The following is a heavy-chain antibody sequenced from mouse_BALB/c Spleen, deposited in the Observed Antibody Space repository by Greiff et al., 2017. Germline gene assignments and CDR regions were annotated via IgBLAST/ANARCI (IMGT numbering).Heavy chain of an antibody. J-gene: IGHJ3*01. CDR1: GFSLTSYG. V-gene: IGHV2-9*02. Sequence: VQGVESGPGLVAPSQSLSITCTVSGFSLTSYGVHWVRQPPGKGLEWLGVIWAGGSTNYNSALMSRLSISKDNSKSQVFLKMNSLQTDDTAMYYCARDREIITSGWGFAYWGQGTLVTVSA. D-gene: IGHD3-1*01. CDR3: ARDREIITSGWGFAY. CDR2: IWAGGST.